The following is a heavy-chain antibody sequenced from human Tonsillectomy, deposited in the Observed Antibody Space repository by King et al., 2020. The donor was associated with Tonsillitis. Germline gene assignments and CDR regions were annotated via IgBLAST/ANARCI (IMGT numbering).Heavy chain of an antibody. J-gene: IGHJ5*02. V-gene: IGHV3-30*04. CDR1: GFTFSSYA. CDR2: ITYDGSHK. Sequence: QVQLVESGGGVVQPGRSLRLSCAASGFTFSSYAMHWVRQAPGKGLEWVAVITYDGSHKYYADAVKGRFTISRDNSKNTLYLQMNSLRAEDTAVYYCARNQQQLVPGPFYPWGQGTLVTVSS. CDR3: ARNQQQLVPGPFYP. D-gene: IGHD6-13*01.